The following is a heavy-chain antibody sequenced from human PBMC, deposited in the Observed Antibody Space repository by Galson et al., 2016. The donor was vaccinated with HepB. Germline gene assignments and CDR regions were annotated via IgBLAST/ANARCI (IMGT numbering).Heavy chain of an antibody. CDR2: TYYRSKWDN. CDR3: ARRGSKEKGYFDL. CDR1: GDSVSSDSAA. V-gene: IGHV6-1*01. D-gene: IGHD6-13*01. Sequence: CAISGDSVSSDSAAWDWIRQSPSRGLEWLGRTYYRSKWDNEYAVSVRSRMTINPDTSKNQFSLQLNSVTPEGTAVYYCARRGSKEKGYFDLWGRGTLVTVSS. J-gene: IGHJ2*01.